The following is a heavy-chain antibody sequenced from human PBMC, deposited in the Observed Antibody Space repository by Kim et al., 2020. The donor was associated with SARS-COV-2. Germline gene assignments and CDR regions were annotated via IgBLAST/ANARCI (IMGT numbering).Heavy chain of an antibody. CDR2: ISGSGGST. CDR1: GFTFSSYA. CDR3: AKGRWDHSSSSGRVYYYYYGMDV. D-gene: IGHD6-6*01. V-gene: IGHV3-23*01. J-gene: IGHJ6*02. Sequence: GGSLRLSCAASGFTFSSYAMSWVRQAPGKGLEWVSAISGSGGSTYYADSVKGRFTISRDNSKNTLYLQMNSLRAEDTAVYYCAKGRWDHSSSSGRVYYYYYGMDVWGQGTTVTVSS.